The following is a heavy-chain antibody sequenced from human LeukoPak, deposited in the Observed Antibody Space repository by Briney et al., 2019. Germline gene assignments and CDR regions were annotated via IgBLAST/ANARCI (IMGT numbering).Heavy chain of an antibody. CDR2: ISYDGSNK. J-gene: IGHJ4*02. CDR1: GFTFSSYA. V-gene: IGHV3-30-3*01. CDR3: ARDSKIYGFDY. D-gene: IGHD4-17*01. Sequence: GGSLRLSCAASGFTFSSYAMHWVRQAPGKGLEWVAVISYDGSNKYYADSVKGRFTISRDNSKYTLYLQMNSLRAEDTAVYYCARDSKIYGFDYWGQGTLVTVSS.